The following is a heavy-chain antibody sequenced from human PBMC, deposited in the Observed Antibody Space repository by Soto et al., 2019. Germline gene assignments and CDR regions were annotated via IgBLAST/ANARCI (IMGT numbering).Heavy chain of an antibody. Sequence: GGSLRLSCAASGFTFSSYGMHWARQAPGKGLEWVAVIWYDGSNKYYADSVKGRFTISRDNSKNTLYLQMNSLRAEDTAVYYCARDGLLRFWVWFPTQTSYSVMDVCGQGTTVTVSS. CDR1: GFTFSSYG. J-gene: IGHJ6*02. CDR2: IWYDGSNK. D-gene: IGHD3-3*01. V-gene: IGHV3-33*01. CDR3: ARDGLLRFWVWFPTQTSYSVMDV.